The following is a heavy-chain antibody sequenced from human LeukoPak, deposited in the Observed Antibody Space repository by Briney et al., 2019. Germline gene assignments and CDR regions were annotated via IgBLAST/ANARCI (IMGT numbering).Heavy chain of an antibody. CDR2: MNPINGNT. J-gene: IGHJ4*02. V-gene: IGHV1-8*01. CDR1: GFTFTNYD. Sequence: ASVKVSCKATGFTFTNYDINWVRQATGQGLEWMGWMNPINGNTGYAQKLQGRVTMTTDTSTSTAYMELRSLRSDDTAVYYCARWGWELDFDYWGQGTLVTVSS. CDR3: ARWGWELDFDY. D-gene: IGHD1-26*01.